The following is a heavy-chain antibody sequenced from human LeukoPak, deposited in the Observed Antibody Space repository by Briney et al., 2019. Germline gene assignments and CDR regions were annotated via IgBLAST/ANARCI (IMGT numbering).Heavy chain of an antibody. CDR3: ARNEQAHCGGDCYQHWFDP. J-gene: IGHJ5*02. CDR1: GFTVTSNS. D-gene: IGHD2-21*02. CDR2: IYSGGST. Sequence: GGSLRLSCAVSGFTVTSNSMSWVRQAPGKGLEWVSVIYSGGSTYYADSVKGRFTISRDNSKNTLYLQMNSLRAEDTAVYYCARNEQAHCGGDCYQHWFDPWGQGTLVTVSS. V-gene: IGHV3-66*01.